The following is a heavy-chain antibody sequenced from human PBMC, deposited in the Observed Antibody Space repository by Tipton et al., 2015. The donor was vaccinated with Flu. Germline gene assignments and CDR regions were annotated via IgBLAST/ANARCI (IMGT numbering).Heavy chain of an antibody. CDR3: ARAGNYYYGMDV. J-gene: IGHJ6*02. CDR2: INTGGNT. V-gene: IGHV3-13*01. CDR1: GFIFSSYD. Sequence: SLRLSCVASGFIFSSYDMHWVRQATGKGLEWVSAINTGGNTFYPDSVKGRFTISRENAKNSLYLQLNSLRAGDTAVYYCARAGNYYYGMDVWGQGTTVTV.